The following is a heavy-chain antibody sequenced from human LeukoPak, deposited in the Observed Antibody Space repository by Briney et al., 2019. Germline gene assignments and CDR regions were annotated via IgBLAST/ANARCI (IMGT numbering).Heavy chain of an antibody. J-gene: IGHJ3*02. Sequence: GASVKVSCKASGGTFSSYAISWVRQAPGQGLEWMGRIIPILGIANYAQKFQGRVTITADKSTSTAYMELSSLRSEDTAVYYCARDDIVATIGAFDIWGRGTMVTVSS. CDR3: ARDDIVATIGAFDI. CDR1: GGTFSSYA. V-gene: IGHV1-69*04. CDR2: IIPILGIA. D-gene: IGHD5-12*01.